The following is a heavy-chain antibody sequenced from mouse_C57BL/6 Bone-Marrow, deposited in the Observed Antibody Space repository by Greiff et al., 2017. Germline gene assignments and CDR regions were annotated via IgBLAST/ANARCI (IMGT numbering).Heavy chain of an antibody. Sequence: SGAELVRPGTSVKVSCKASGYAFTNYLIEWVKQRPGQGLEWIGVINPGSGGTNYTEKFKGKATLTADNSSSTAYMQLSSLTSEDSAVYFCARRYYGSIPYAMDYWGQGTSVTVSS. D-gene: IGHD1-1*01. V-gene: IGHV1-54*01. CDR3: ARRYYGSIPYAMDY. CDR1: GYAFTNYL. J-gene: IGHJ4*01. CDR2: INPGSGGT.